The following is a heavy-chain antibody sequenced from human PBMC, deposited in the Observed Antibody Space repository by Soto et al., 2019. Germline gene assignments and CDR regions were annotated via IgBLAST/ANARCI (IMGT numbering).Heavy chain of an antibody. CDR3: AKDEFDY. CDR2: ITDSGGST. Sequence: EVHLLESGGGLGQPGESLRLSCAASGFIFSNHAMSWVRQAPGKGLEWVSAITDSGGSTYYADSVKGRFTVSRDNSKNTLYLQMNSLRAEDTALYYCAKDEFDYWGQGTLVTVSS. J-gene: IGHJ4*02. V-gene: IGHV3-23*01. CDR1: GFIFSNHA.